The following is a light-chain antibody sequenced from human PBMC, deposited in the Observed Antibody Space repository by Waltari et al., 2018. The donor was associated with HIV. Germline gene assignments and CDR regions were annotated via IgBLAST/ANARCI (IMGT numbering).Light chain of an antibody. Sequence: DIQMTQSPSTLSASVGDRVTITCRASQDIDNWLAWYQQKPGKAPKLLIYEASNLESGVPSRFSVSGSGTEFPLTITSLQPDDFATYYCQQYNTYWTFGQGTNVEIQ. CDR2: EAS. CDR1: QDIDNW. V-gene: IGKV1-5*03. J-gene: IGKJ1*01. CDR3: QQYNTYWT.